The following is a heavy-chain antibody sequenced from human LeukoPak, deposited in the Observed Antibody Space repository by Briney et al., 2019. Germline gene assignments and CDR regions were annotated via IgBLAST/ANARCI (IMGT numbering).Heavy chain of an antibody. CDR3: ARDSVPPPTVAGRHYYYYYGMDV. Sequence: SETLSLTCTGSGGSISSYYWSWIRQPPGKGLEWMGYIYYSGSTNYNPSLKSRVTISVDTSKNQFSLKLSSVTAADTAVYYCARDSVPPPTVAGRHYYYYYGMDVWGQGTTVTVSS. CDR2: IYYSGST. V-gene: IGHV4-59*01. CDR1: GGSISSYY. D-gene: IGHD6-19*01. J-gene: IGHJ6*02.